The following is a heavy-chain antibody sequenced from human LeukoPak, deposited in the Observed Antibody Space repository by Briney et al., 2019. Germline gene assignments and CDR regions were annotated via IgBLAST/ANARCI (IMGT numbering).Heavy chain of an antibody. CDR3: ARDCGCSRDY. J-gene: IGHJ4*02. CDR1: GFTFSSYE. V-gene: IGHV3-48*03. D-gene: IGHD6-19*01. Sequence: PGGSLRLSCAASGFTFSSYEMNWVRQAPGKGLEWVSYISSSGSTIYYADSVKGRFTISRDNAKNSLYPQMNSLRAEDTAVYYCARDCGCSRDYWGQGTLVTVSS. CDR2: ISSSGSTI.